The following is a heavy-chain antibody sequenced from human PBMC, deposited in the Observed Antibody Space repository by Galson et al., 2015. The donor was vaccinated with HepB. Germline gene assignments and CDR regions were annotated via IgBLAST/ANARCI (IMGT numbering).Heavy chain of an antibody. V-gene: IGHV4-59*08. CDR3: ARHRSSGRIGSFLGFDY. Sequence: SETLYLTCTVSGGSISSYYWSWIRQPPGKGLEWIGYIYYSGSTNYNPSLKSRVTISVDTSKNQFSLKLSSVTAADTAVYYCARHRSSGRIGSFLGFDYWGQGTLVTVSS. CDR1: GGSISSYY. CDR2: IYYSGST. D-gene: IGHD3-10*01. J-gene: IGHJ4*02.